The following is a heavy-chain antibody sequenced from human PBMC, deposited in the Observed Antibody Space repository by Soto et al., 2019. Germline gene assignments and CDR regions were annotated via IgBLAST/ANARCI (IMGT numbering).Heavy chain of an antibody. CDR3: ARVIAAAGKAGPPDY. CDR2: IWYDGSNK. Sequence: GGSLRLSCAASGFTFSSYGMHWVRQAPGKGLEWVAVIWYDGSNKYYADSVKGRFTISRDNSKNTLYLQMNSLRAEDTAVYHCARVIAAAGKAGPPDYWGQGTLVTVSS. V-gene: IGHV3-33*01. D-gene: IGHD6-13*01. CDR1: GFTFSSYG. J-gene: IGHJ4*02.